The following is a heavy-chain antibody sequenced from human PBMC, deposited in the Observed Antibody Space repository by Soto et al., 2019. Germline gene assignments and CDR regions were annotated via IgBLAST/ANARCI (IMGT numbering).Heavy chain of an antibody. CDR1: GLTFNSYA. CDR3: AKGSHYDILTAYHSFDS. D-gene: IGHD3-9*01. CDR2: ISGGGGGT. V-gene: IGHV3-23*01. Sequence: LSCAASGLTFNSYAINWVSQTPRKGLEWFSSISGGGGGTYYADSVKDRLTISRDNSKNALYLQMNSLRAEDTALYYCAKGSHYDILTAYHSFDSWGPATLVTAPQ. J-gene: IGHJ4*02.